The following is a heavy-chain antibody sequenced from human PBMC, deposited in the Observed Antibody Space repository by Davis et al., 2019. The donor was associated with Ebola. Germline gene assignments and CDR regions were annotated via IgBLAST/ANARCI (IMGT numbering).Heavy chain of an antibody. CDR3: AKDPYYYDSSGYYFWGY. CDR2: ISSSGTMI. J-gene: IGHJ4*02. V-gene: IGHV3-48*02. Sequence: GGSLRLSCAASGFTFSIYSMDWVRQAPGKGLEWLSYISSSGTMIYYADSVKGRFTISRDNAKNSLYLQMNSLRDEDTAVYYCAKDPYYYDSSGYYFWGYWGQGTLVTVSS. CDR1: GFTFSIYS. D-gene: IGHD3-22*01.